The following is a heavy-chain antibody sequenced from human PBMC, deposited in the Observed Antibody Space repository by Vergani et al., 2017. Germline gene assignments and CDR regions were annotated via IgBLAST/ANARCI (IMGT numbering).Heavy chain of an antibody. CDR3: AKYLRDSTDGLPDS. CDR1: GFTFSNFG. D-gene: IGHD2-21*02. Sequence: QVHLVESGGGVVQPGRSLRLYCAASGFTFSNFGMHWIRQAPGKGLEWLAYIGKDGINTRYRDAVKGRFTVSRDNSKDILYLQMDSLRSEDTALYYCAKYLRDSTDGLPDSWGPGTLVIVSS. V-gene: IGHV3-30*02. CDR2: IGKDGINT. J-gene: IGHJ4*02.